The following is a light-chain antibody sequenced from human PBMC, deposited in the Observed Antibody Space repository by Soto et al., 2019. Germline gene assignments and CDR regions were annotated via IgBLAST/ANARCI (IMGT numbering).Light chain of an antibody. CDR3: SSYTDTNTWV. V-gene: IGLV2-14*03. Sequence: QSALTQPASVSGSPGQSITISCTGTSTDVGRYNYVSWYQHHPGQVPTLMIYDVTNRPSGVSNRFSGSKSGSTASLTISGLQAEDEDDYYCSSYTDTNTWVFGGGTKLTVL. CDR2: DVT. CDR1: STDVGRYNY. J-gene: IGLJ3*02.